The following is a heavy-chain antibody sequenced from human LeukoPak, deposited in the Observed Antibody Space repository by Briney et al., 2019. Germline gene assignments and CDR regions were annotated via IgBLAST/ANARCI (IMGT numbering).Heavy chain of an antibody. Sequence: SVHVSCKASGYTFTSSVISWVRPAPGQGLEGMGWISGYNGETYNAQMLRGRVTMTTDTSTSTDYMELRSLRSDDTAVYYCARDRWYDKSDYYYNLDHWGQGTLVTVSS. J-gene: IGHJ4*02. CDR1: GYTFTSSV. CDR3: ARDRWYDKSDYYYNLDH. D-gene: IGHD3-22*01. V-gene: IGHV1-18*01. CDR2: ISGYNGET.